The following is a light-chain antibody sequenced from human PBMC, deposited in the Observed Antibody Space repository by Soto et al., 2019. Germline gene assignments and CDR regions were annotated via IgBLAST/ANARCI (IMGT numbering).Light chain of an antibody. V-gene: IGKV3-11*01. CDR1: QSVSNS. CDR2: DVS. CDR3: HQRQSWPRT. Sequence: EIVLTQSPATLSLSPGERVTLSCRASQSVSNSLAWYQQKPGQPPRLLIYDVSNRATGIPARFSASGTGTDFTLTISDVQPEDFAVYYCHQRQSWPRTFGQGTKVDIK. J-gene: IGKJ1*01.